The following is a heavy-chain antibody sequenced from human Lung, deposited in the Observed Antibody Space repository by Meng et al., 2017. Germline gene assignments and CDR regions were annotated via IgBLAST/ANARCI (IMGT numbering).Heavy chain of an antibody. CDR3: VRGGQDQAYYDFWSGPFDP. CDR2: IYHSGRT. J-gene: IGHJ5*02. Sequence: GAGHGMVKASGTRFLTCAVFGGSISSRNWWSWVRQSPGKGLEWIGEIYHSGRTNYNPSLESRVTISLDKSQNHFSLKVKSVTAADTAVYYCVRGGQDQAYYDFWSGPFDPWGQGTLVTVSS. D-gene: IGHD3-3*01. V-gene: IGHV4-4*02. CDR1: GGSISSRNW.